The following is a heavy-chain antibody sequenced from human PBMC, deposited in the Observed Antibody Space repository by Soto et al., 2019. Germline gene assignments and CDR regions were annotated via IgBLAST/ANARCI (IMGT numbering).Heavy chain of an antibody. D-gene: IGHD3-22*01. CDR2: ISSSSDYT. CDR1: GFTFSDYY. J-gene: IGHJ4*02. V-gene: IGHV3-11*05. CDR3: AREDYYDGSGDYSD. Sequence: QVQLVESGGGLVKPGGSLRLSCAASGFTFSDYYMSWIRQAPGKGLEWISYISSSSDYTNYADSVKGRFTISRDNAKKSLYLQKNCLRAEDTAVYFCAREDYYDGSGDYSDWGQGTLVSVSS.